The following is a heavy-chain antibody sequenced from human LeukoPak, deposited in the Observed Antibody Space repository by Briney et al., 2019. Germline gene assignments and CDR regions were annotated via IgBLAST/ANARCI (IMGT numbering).Heavy chain of an antibody. J-gene: IGHJ3*02. Sequence: PGGSLRLSCAASGFTFSSYAMSWVRQAPGKGLEWVSAISGSGGSTYYADSVKGRFTISRDNSKNTLYLQMNSPRAEDTAVYYCAKGLTVYGGYAVQAFDIWGQGTMASVSS. V-gene: IGHV3-23*01. CDR1: GFTFSSYA. CDR2: ISGSGGST. D-gene: IGHD4-17*01. CDR3: AKGLTVYGGYAVQAFDI.